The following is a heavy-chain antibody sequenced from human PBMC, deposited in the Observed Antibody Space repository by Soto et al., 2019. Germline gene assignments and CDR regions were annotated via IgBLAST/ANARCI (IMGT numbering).Heavy chain of an antibody. D-gene: IGHD6-13*01. V-gene: IGHV1-69*01. Sequence: QVQLVQSGAEVKKPGSSVKVSCKASGGTFSSYAISWVRQAPGQGLEWMGGIIPIFGTANDAQKFQGRVTITADESTSTAYMELSSLRSEDKAVYYWAKTPGIAGAGTWNYFDYWGQGTLVTVSS. CDR3: AKTPGIAGAGTWNYFDY. CDR2: IIPIFGTA. CDR1: GGTFSSYA. J-gene: IGHJ4*02.